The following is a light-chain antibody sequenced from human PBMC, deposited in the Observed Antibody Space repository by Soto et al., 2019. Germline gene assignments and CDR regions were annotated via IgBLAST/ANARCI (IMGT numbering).Light chain of an antibody. CDR2: DNN. V-gene: IGLV1-51*01. J-gene: IGLJ3*02. CDR3: GAWDSSLSAGV. CDR1: SSNIGRNY. Sequence: QSVLTQPPSVSAAPGQKVTISCSGTSSNIGRNYVSWYQQLPGAAPKLLIYDNNERPSGIPDRFSGSKSGTSATLGITGLQTGDEADYYCGAWDSSLSAGVFGGGTKLPS.